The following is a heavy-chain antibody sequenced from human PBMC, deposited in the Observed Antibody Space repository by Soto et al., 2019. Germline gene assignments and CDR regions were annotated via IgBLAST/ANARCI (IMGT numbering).Heavy chain of an antibody. CDR3: AYRPIVATVRGGRPTGYFDY. Sequence: SGPTLVNPTQPLTLTCTFSGFSLSTSGEGVGWIRQPPGKALEWLALIYRDDDKLCSPCLYSRLTITKDTSKNQVVLSMTNMHPVDTATYYCAYRPIVATVRGGRPTGYFDYWGQGTLVTVSS. V-gene: IGHV2-5*02. J-gene: IGHJ4*02. CDR1: GFSLSTSGEG. D-gene: IGHD5-12*01. CDR2: IYRDDDK.